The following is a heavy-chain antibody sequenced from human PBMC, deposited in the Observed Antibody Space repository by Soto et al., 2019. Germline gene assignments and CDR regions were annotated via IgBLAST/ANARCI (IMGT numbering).Heavy chain of an antibody. V-gene: IGHV1-69*12. D-gene: IGHD2-15*01. Sequence: QVQLVQSGAEVKKPGSSVKVSCKASGGTFSSYAISWVRQAPGQGLEWMGGIIPIFGTANYAQKFQGRVMITADESTSTAYMELSSLRSEDTAVYYCARESRYCSGGSCYFLPGIDYWGQGTLVTVSS. CDR3: ARESRYCSGGSCYFLPGIDY. CDR1: GGTFSSYA. J-gene: IGHJ4*02. CDR2: IIPIFGTA.